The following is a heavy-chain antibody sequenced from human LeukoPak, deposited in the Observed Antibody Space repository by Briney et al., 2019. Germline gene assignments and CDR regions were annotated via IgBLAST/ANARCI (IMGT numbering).Heavy chain of an antibody. CDR3: ARHLSSNWYNEKAFDF. D-gene: IGHD6-13*01. CDR1: GYRSSDYW. CDR2: IYPADSNI. V-gene: IGHV5-51*01. J-gene: IGHJ4*02. Sequence: GESLKISCKGSGYRSSDYWIGWVRQMPGKGLEWMGIIYPADSNIRYSPSFQGLVAISADKSINTAYLQWRSLKASDTAMYYCARHLSSNWYNEKAFDFWGQGILVTVSS.